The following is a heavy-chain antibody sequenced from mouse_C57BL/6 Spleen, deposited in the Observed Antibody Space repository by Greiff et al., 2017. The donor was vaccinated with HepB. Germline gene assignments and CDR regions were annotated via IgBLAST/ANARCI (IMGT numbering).Heavy chain of an antibody. CDR3: ARRGIYYDYDIWFAY. CDR1: GFTFSSYT. J-gene: IGHJ3*01. D-gene: IGHD2-4*01. Sequence: EVQGVESGGGLVKPGGSLKLSCAASGFTFSSYTMSWVRQTPEKRLEWVATISGGGGNTYYPDSVKGRFTISRDNAKNTLYLQMSSLRSEDTALYYCARRGIYYDYDIWFAYWGQGTLVTVSA. CDR2: ISGGGGNT. V-gene: IGHV5-9*01.